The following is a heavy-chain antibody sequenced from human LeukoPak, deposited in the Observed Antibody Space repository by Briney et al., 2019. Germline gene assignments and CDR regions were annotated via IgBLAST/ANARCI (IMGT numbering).Heavy chain of an antibody. CDR1: GFTFSVYG. CDR3: ARGETSSYDY. V-gene: IGHV3-NL1*01. D-gene: IGHD2-2*01. CDR2: IYSGGNT. Sequence: GGSLRLSCAASGFTFSVYGMHWVRHAPGKGVEWFSVIYSGGNTYYADSVKGRFTISRDNSKNTVYLQMNSLRAEDTAVYYCARGETSSYDYWGQGTLVTVSS. J-gene: IGHJ4*02.